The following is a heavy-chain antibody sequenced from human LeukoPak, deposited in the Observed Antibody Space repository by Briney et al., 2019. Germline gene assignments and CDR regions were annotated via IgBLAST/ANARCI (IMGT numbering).Heavy chain of an antibody. J-gene: IGHJ4*02. D-gene: IGHD6-19*01. CDR1: GFTFSSYA. CDR2: ISGSGGST. Sequence: GGSLRHSCAASGFTFSSYAMNWVRQAPGKGLDWVSAISGSGGSTYYADSVKGRFTISRDNSKNTVYVQMNSLRAEDTAVYYCAKDRTAVAGFFDYWGQGTLVTVSS. V-gene: IGHV3-23*01. CDR3: AKDRTAVAGFFDY.